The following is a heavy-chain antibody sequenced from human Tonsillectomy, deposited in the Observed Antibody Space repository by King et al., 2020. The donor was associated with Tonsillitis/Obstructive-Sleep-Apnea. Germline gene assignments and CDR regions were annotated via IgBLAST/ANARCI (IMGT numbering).Heavy chain of an antibody. Sequence: QLVQSGAEVKKPGASVKVSCKASGYTFTSYGISWVRQAPGQGLEWMGWISAYNGDTNYAQRLQARLTMTTDTSTSTAYMDLRSLRSDDTAVYYCARDSMSNYYDSSDYYTFDYWGQGTLVTVSS. V-gene: IGHV1-18*01. CDR3: ARDSMSNYYDSSDYYTFDY. D-gene: IGHD3-22*01. J-gene: IGHJ4*02. CDR2: ISAYNGDT. CDR1: GYTFTSYG.